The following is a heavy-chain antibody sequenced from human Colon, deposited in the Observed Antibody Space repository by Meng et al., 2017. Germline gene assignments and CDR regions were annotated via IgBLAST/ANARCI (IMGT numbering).Heavy chain of an antibody. CDR2: INAGNGNT. J-gene: IGHJ6*02. D-gene: IGHD1-20*01. CDR3: AVCIAGYYYYYYGMDV. Sequence: ASVKVSCKASGYTFTSYAMHWVRQAPGQRLEWMGWINAGNGNTEYSQKFQGRVTITRDTSASTSYMELSSLRSEDTAVYYCAVCIAGYYYYYYGMDVWGQGTTVTVSS. CDR1: GYTFTSYA. V-gene: IGHV1-3*01.